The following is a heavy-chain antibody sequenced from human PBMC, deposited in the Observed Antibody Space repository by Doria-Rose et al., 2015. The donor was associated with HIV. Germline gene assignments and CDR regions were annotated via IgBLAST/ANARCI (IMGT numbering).Heavy chain of an antibody. CDR3: ARIKSSRWYHKYYFDF. J-gene: IGHJ4*02. CDR1: GVSLSSPGMG. CDR2: IFSDDER. D-gene: IGHD6-13*01. Sequence: QITLKESSPVLVKPTETLTLTCTVSGVSLSSPGMGVSWIRQPPGKALEWLANIFSDDERSYKTSLKSGLTISRGTSKSQVVLTITDMDPVDTATYYCARIKSSRWYHKYYFDFWGQGTLVIVSA. V-gene: IGHV2-26*01.